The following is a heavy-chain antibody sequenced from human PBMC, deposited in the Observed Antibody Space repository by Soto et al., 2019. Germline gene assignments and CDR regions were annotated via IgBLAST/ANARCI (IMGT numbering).Heavy chain of an antibody. CDR1: GFSFRTTW. CDR2: IKSKSAGETT. D-gene: IGHD1-26*01. CDR3: STGSPFSGSVFDY. J-gene: IGHJ4*02. V-gene: IGHV3-15*05. Sequence: EVQLVESGGGLVKPGGSLRLSCAASGFSFRTTWMAWVRQAPGKGLEWVGRIKSKSAGETTDYADPVKGRFTISRDDSKNTLYLHIHSLETGDTAVYYYSTGSPFSGSVFDYWGQGTLVTVSS.